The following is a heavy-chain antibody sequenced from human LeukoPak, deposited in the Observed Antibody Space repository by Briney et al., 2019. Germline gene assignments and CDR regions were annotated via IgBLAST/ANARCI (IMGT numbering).Heavy chain of an antibody. J-gene: IGHJ4*02. CDR3: ARDPLPLHGRSSWYGPIDY. D-gene: IGHD6-13*01. V-gene: IGHV4-59*01. CDR1: GGSISSYY. CDR2: IYYSGST. Sequence: PSETLSLTCTVSGGSISSYYWSWIRQPPGKGLEWIGYIYYSGSTNYNPSLKSRVTISVDTSKNQFSLKLSSVTAADTAVYYCARDPLPLHGRSSWYGPIDYWGQGTLVTVSS.